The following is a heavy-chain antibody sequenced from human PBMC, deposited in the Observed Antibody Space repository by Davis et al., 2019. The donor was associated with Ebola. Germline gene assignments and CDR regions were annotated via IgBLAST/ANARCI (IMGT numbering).Heavy chain of an antibody. CDR3: TKDIRAYPDYSDYGYFDY. J-gene: IGHJ4*02. CDR1: GFTFDDFT. Sequence: PGGSLRLSCAASGFTFDDFTMHWVRQAPGKGLEWVALINWNGGSTIYADSVKGRFTISRDNNKNSLFLQMNSLRTEDTALYYCTKDIRAYPDYSDYGYFDYWGQGTLVTVSS. D-gene: IGHD4-11*01. CDR2: INWNGGST. V-gene: IGHV3-43*01.